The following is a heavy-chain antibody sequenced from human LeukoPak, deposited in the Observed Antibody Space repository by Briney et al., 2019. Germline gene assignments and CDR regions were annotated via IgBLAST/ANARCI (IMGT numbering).Heavy chain of an antibody. Sequence: ASVKVSCKASGYTFTSYAMHWVRQAPGQRLEWMGWINAGNGNTKYSQKFQGRVTITRDTSASTAYMELSSLRSEDTAVYYCARGIHSGSYYFGEYYFDYWGQGTLVTVSS. CDR3: ARGIHSGSYYFGEYYFDY. CDR1: GYTFTSYA. D-gene: IGHD1-26*01. V-gene: IGHV1-3*01. CDR2: INAGNGNT. J-gene: IGHJ4*02.